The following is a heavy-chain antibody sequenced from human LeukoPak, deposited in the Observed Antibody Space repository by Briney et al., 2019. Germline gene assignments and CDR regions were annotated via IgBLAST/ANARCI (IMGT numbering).Heavy chain of an antibody. D-gene: IGHD6-19*01. Sequence: SETLSLTCTVSGGSISSGGYYWSWIRQPPGKGLEWIGYIYHSGSTYYNPSLKSRVTISVDRSKNQFSLKLSSVTAADTAVYYCARGDYSSGLGYWGQGTLVTVSS. J-gene: IGHJ4*02. CDR3: ARGDYSSGLGY. V-gene: IGHV4-30-2*01. CDR2: IYHSGST. CDR1: GGSISSGGYY.